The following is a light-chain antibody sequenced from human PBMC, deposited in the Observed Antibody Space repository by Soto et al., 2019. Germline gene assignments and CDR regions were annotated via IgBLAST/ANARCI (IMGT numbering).Light chain of an antibody. CDR2: AAS. J-gene: IGKJ4*01. V-gene: IGKV1-12*01. Sequence: DIQMTQSPSTLSGSVGDRVTITCPASQAVSTWLAWYQQKPGGAPRLLIYAASTLQSGVPSRFSGSGSGTDFTLTIRSLQPEDFATYYCQQSNSFPRTFGGGTKVDIK. CDR1: QAVSTW. CDR3: QQSNSFPRT.